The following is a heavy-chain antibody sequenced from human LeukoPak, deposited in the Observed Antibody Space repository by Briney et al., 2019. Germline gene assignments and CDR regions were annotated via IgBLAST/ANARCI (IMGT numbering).Heavy chain of an antibody. Sequence: ASVKVSCKASGYTFTDYYVHWVRQAPGLGLEWMGWMNPNSGNTGYAQKFQGRVTMTRNTSISTAYMELSSLRSEDTAVYYCARANWNYFSYYGMDVWGQGTTVTVSS. CDR2: MNPNSGNT. V-gene: IGHV1-8*02. J-gene: IGHJ6*02. CDR3: ARANWNYFSYYGMDV. CDR1: GYTFTDYY. D-gene: IGHD1-1*01.